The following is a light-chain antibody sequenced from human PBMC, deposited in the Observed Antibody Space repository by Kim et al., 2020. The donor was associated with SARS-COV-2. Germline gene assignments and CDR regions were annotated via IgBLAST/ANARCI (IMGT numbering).Light chain of an antibody. J-gene: IGKJ4*01. CDR1: SNW. V-gene: IGKV3-11*01. CDR3: LQRFDWPLT. Sequence: SNWLAWYQQKPGQAPRLLICDASNRATGIPARFSGSGSGTDFTLTISSLEPEDFGFYYCLQRFDWPLTFGGGTKVEIK. CDR2: DAS.